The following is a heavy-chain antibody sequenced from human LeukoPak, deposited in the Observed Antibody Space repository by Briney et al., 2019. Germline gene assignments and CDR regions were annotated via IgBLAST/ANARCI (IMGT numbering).Heavy chain of an antibody. J-gene: IGHJ4*02. CDR1: GFTFSSYA. Sequence: GGSLILSCAASGFTFSSYAMSWVRQAPGKGLEWVSAISGSGGSTYYADSVKGRFTISRDNSKNTLYLQMNSLRAEDTAVYYCAKDLDVTTYYYDSSGYYDYWGQGTLVTVSS. D-gene: IGHD3-22*01. CDR2: ISGSGGST. V-gene: IGHV3-23*01. CDR3: AKDLDVTTYYYDSSGYYDY.